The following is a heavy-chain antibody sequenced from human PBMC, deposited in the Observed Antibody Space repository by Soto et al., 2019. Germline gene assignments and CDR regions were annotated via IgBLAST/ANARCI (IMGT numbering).Heavy chain of an antibody. V-gene: IGHV3-48*01. J-gene: IGHJ4*02. CDR3: ARARSTGIGFALEY. CDR2: ISTSSSTI. D-gene: IGHD3-10*01. CDR1: GFTFSSYS. Sequence: EVPLVESGGGLVQPGGSLRLSCAASGFTFSSYSMNWVRQAPGKGLEWASYISTSSSTIYYADSVKGRFTISRDNAKNSLYLQMNSLRAEDTAVYYCARARSTGIGFALEYWGQGTLVTVSS.